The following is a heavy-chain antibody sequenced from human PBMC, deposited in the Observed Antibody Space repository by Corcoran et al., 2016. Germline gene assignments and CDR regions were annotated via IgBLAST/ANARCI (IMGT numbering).Heavy chain of an antibody. D-gene: IGHD2-2*02. CDR2: IVVGSGNT. Sequence: QMQLVQSGPEVKKPGTSVKVSCKASGFTFTSSAVQWVRQARGQRLEWIGWIVVGSGNTNYAQKFQERVTITRDMSTSRAYMELGSLRAEDTAVYYCAAGIGYCSSTSCYTPNDCWGQGTLVTVAS. CDR1: GFTFTSSA. V-gene: IGHV1-58*01. CDR3: AAGIGYCSSTSCYTPNDC. J-gene: IGHJ4*02.